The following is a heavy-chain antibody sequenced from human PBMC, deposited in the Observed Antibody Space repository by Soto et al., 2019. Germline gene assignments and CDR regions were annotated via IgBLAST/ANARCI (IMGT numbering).Heavy chain of an antibody. D-gene: IGHD2-8*01. J-gene: IGHJ4*02. CDR1: GFTFSSYA. V-gene: IGHV3-23*01. CDR3: AKDRLYCTNGVCYFDY. Sequence: GGSLRLSCAASGFTFSSYAMSWVRQAPGKGLEWVSAISGSGGSTYYADSVKGRFTISRDNSKNTLYLQMNSLRAEDTAVYYCAKDRLYCTNGVCYFDYWGQGTLVTVSS. CDR2: ISGSGGST.